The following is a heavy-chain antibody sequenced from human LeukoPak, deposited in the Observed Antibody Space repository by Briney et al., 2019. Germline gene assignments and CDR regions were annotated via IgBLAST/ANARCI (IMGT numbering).Heavy chain of an antibody. V-gene: IGHV4-61*02. CDR3: AREGPLWSSSWFHFDY. J-gene: IGHJ4*02. CDR2: IYTSGST. CDR1: GGSISSGSYY. D-gene: IGHD6-13*01. Sequence: SETVSLTCTVSGGSISSGSYYWRWIRRPAGKGLEWIGRIYTSGSTNYNPDLKSRVTISVDASKNQFSLKLSSVPAADTAVYYCAREGPLWSSSWFHFDYWGQGTLVTVSS.